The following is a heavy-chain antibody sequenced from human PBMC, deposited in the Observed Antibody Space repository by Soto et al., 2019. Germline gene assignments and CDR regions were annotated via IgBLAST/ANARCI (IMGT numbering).Heavy chain of an antibody. J-gene: IGHJ6*02. CDR2: ISAYNGNT. D-gene: IGHD6-13*01. CDR1: GYTFTSYG. V-gene: IGHV1-18*04. CDR3: ARDARRIAAAGLGGMDV. Sequence: ASVKVSCKASGYTFTSYGISRVRQAPGQGLEWMGWISAYNGNTNYAQKLQGRVTMTTDTSTSTAYMELRSLRSDDTAVYYCARDARRIAAAGLGGMDVWGQGTTVTVSS.